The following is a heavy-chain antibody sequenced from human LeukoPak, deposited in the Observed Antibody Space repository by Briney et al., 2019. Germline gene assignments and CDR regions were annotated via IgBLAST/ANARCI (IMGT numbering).Heavy chain of an antibody. CDR1: GFTFSSYG. CDR2: IIGSGSGT. CDR3: ATHGSAHYYMDV. J-gene: IGHJ6*03. D-gene: IGHD2-2*03. V-gene: IGHV3-23*01. Sequence: GGSLRLSCAASGFTFSSYGMSWVRQAPGKGLEWVSGIIGSGSGTYYADSVKGRFTISRDNSKNTLHLQMNSLRAEDTAVYYCATHGSAHYYMDVWGKGTTVTISS.